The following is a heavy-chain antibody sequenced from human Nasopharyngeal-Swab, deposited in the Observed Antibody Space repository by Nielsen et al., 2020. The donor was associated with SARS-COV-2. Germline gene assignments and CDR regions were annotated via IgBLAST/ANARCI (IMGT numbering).Heavy chain of an antibody. CDR2: IKGDGSDK. V-gene: IGHV3-74*01. J-gene: IGHJ4*02. D-gene: IGHD2-21*02. CDR3: ARDGDQYMFDD. CDR1: GFTFSSYA. Sequence: GESLKISCAASGFTFSSYAMHWVRQAPGKGLAWVSRIKGDGSDKRYADSVRGRFTISRDNAKNTLYLQMNSLRADDTAVYYCARDGDQYMFDDWGQGTLVTVSS.